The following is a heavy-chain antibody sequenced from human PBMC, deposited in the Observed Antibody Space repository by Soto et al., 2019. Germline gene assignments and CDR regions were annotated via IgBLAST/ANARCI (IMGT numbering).Heavy chain of an antibody. CDR2: VYDSGST. CDR1: GGSISSYY. Sequence: SETLSLTCTVSGGSISSYYWSWIRQPPGKGLEWIGYVYDSGSTNYHPSLKSRVTISVDTSKNQFSLKLSSVTAADTAVYYCASGQIGQANWFDPWGPGTLVTVS. J-gene: IGHJ5*02. V-gene: IGHV4-59*08. CDR3: ASGQIGQANWFDP. D-gene: IGHD3-10*01.